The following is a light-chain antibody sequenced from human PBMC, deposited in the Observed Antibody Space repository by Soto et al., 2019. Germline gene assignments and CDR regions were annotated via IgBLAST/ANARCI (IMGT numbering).Light chain of an antibody. Sequence: DIQMTQSPSTLYASVGDRVTITCRASQSISSWLAWYQQKPGKAPKLLIYDASSLESGVPSRFSGSGSGTEFTLTDSSLQPDDFATYDCQQYNSFLTFGGGTKVEIK. CDR3: QQYNSFLT. J-gene: IGKJ4*01. CDR2: DAS. V-gene: IGKV1-5*01. CDR1: QSISSW.